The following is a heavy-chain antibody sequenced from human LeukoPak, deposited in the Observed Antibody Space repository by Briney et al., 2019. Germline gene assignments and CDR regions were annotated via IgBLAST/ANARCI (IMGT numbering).Heavy chain of an antibody. V-gene: IGHV3-48*03. CDR1: GFTFSSYE. CDR3: ARDFYDYYGSGSYPDY. Sequence: GGSLRLSCAASGFTFSSYEMNWVRQATGKGLEWVSYISSSGSTIYYADSVKGRFTISRDNAKNSLYLQMNSLRAEDTAVYYCARDFYDYYGSGSYPDYWGQGTLVTVSS. J-gene: IGHJ4*02. D-gene: IGHD3-10*01. CDR2: ISSSGSTI.